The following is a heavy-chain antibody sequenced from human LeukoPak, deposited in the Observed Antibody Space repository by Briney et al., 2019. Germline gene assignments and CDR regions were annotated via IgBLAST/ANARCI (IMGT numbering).Heavy chain of an antibody. D-gene: IGHD3-16*01. J-gene: IGHJ3*02. CDR3: ARETGRSRGLIDAFDI. V-gene: IGHV3-74*01. Sequence: GWALRLSCSASGFIYSSYWLHWVRQAPGKGLVWVSRIKTEGPSTNYAYSVRGRFTTSRDNAKNTLYLEMNRLRAEDSAVYYCARETGRSRGLIDAFDIWGQGTMVTVSS. CDR2: IKTEGPST. CDR1: GFIYSSYW.